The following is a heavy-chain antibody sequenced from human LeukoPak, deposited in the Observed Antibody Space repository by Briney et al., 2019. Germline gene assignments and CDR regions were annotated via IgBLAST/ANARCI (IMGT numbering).Heavy chain of an antibody. J-gene: IGHJ3*02. Sequence: GGSLRLSCAASGFSVSIYYMTWVRQAPGKGLEWVSVLYSGGSTYYADSVKGRFTISRDNSKNTVHLQMNSLRAEDTAVYYCARGWVVATGGFDIWGHGTMVSVSS. V-gene: IGHV3-53*01. CDR1: GFSVSIYY. D-gene: IGHD2-15*01. CDR2: LYSGGST. CDR3: ARGWVVATGGFDI.